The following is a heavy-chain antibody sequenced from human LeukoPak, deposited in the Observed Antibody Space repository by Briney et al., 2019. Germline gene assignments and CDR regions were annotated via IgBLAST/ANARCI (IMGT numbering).Heavy chain of an antibody. D-gene: IGHD3-22*01. CDR1: GYTFTSYD. V-gene: IGHV1-8*01. J-gene: IGHJ4*02. Sequence: ASVKVSCKASGYTFTSYDINWVRQATGQGLEWMGWMNPNSGNTGYAQKFQGRVTMTRNTSISTAYMELSSLRSEDTAVYYCARAFYYDSSGCYYHFDYWGQGTLVTVSS. CDR3: ARAFYYDSSGCYYHFDY. CDR2: MNPNSGNT.